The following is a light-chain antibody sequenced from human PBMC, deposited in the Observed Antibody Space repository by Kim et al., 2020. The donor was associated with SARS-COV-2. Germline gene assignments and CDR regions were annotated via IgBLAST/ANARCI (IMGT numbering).Light chain of an antibody. Sequence: VTISCTGSNSDSGAGFDVHWYQQVPGTAPQLLISDNNNRPSGVPDRFSTSKSDTAVSLAITGLQPEDEADYYCQSFDISLSGFVIFGGGTQLTVL. V-gene: IGLV1-40*01. CDR3: QSFDISLSGFVI. J-gene: IGLJ2*01. CDR2: DNN. CDR1: NSDSGAGFD.